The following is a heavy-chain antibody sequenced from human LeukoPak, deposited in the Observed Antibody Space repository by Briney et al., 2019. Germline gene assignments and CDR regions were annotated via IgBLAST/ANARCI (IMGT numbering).Heavy chain of an antibody. Sequence: ASVKVSCKASGYTFTSSDFNWVRPATGQGLEWVGWMNSNSGNTGYAQSFQGRVAMTRDTSISTAYMELGGLRSEDTAVYYCAREARGAEDADYPFDIWGQGTMVTVSS. CDR3: AREARGAEDADYPFDI. CDR1: GYTFTSSD. V-gene: IGHV1-8*01. D-gene: IGHD3-10*01. CDR2: MNSNSGNT. J-gene: IGHJ3*02.